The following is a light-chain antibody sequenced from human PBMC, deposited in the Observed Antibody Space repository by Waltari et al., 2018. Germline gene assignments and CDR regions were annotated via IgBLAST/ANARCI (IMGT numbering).Light chain of an antibody. Sequence: QLVLTQSPSASASLGASARLTCTLRSGPSSNLIPSLPQQPGRGPRYLMKVNSDGSHRKGDEIPDRFSGSSSGAERYLTISSLQSDDEADYYCETGGHGTWVFGGGTKLTVL. CDR3: ETGGHGTWV. CDR1: SGPSSNL. J-gene: IGLJ3*02. V-gene: IGLV4-69*01. CDR2: VNSDGSH.